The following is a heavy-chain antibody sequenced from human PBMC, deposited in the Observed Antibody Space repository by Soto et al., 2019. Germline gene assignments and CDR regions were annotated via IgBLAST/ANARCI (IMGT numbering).Heavy chain of an antibody. CDR2: IYYSGST. Sequence: PSETLSLTCTVSGGSISSSSYYWGWIRQPPGKGLEWIGSIYYSGSTYYNPSLKSRVTISVDTSKNQFSLKLSSVTAADTAVYYCASPTSLLDYDILTGYYSDWGQGTLVTVS. CDR1: GGSISSSSYY. D-gene: IGHD3-9*01. V-gene: IGHV4-39*01. J-gene: IGHJ4*02. CDR3: ASPTSLLDYDILTGYYSD.